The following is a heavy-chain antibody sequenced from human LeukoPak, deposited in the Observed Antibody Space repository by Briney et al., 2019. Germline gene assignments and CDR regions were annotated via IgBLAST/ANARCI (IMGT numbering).Heavy chain of an antibody. Sequence: GGSLGLSFGASGFAFSSYALHWVRQAPGKGLEWVAVISYDGSNKYYADSVKGRFTISRDISKNTLYLQMNSLRAEDTAVYYCAKVGYGDNEFNYWGQGTLVIVSS. CDR1: GFAFSSYA. J-gene: IGHJ4*02. CDR2: ISYDGSNK. V-gene: IGHV3-30*18. CDR3: AKVGYGDNEFNY. D-gene: IGHD4-17*01.